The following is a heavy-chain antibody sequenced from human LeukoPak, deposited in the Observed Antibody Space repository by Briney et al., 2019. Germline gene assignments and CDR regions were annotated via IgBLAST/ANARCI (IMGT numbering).Heavy chain of an antibody. CDR2: IRYDGSNK. V-gene: IGHV3-30*02. Sequence: GGSLRLSCAASGFTFSSYGMHWVRQAPGKGLEWVAFIRYDGSNKYYADSVKGRFTISRDNSKNTLYLQMNSLRAEDTALYYCAKGELVQSPFDYWGQGTLVTVSS. CDR3: AKGELVQSPFDY. CDR1: GFTFSSYG. J-gene: IGHJ4*02.